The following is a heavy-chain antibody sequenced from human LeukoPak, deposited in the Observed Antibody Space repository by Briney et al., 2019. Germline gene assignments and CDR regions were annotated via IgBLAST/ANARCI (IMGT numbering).Heavy chain of an antibody. V-gene: IGHV3-30*03. CDR2: ISYDGSNK. CDR3: ARGDTRDAFDI. CDR1: GFTFSSYG. J-gene: IGHJ3*02. D-gene: IGHD5-18*01. Sequence: PGGSLRLSCAASGFTFSSYGMHWVRQAPGKGLEWVAVISYDGSNKYYADSVKGRFTISRDNSKNTLYLQMNSLRAEDTAVYYCARGDTRDAFDIWGQGTMVTVSS.